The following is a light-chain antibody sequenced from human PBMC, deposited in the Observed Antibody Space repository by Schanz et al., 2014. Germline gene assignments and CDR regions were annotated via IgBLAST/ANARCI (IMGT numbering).Light chain of an antibody. J-gene: IGLJ1*01. CDR1: SSDIGAYKY. V-gene: IGLV2-8*01. CDR3: SSYTPSSTTLYV. CDR2: DVN. Sequence: QSALTQPPSASGSPGQSVTISCTGTSSDIGAYKYVSWYQQEPGKAPKLMIYDVNKRPSGVPDRLSGSKSGNTASLTISGLQAEDEADYYCSSYTPSSTTLYVFGTGTKVTVL.